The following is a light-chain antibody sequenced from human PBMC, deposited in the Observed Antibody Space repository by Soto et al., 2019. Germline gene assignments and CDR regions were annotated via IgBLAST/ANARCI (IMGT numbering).Light chain of an antibody. Sequence: QSVLTQPPSVSGAPGQRVTISCTGSSSNIGAGYDVHWYQQLPGTAPKVLIYGNSNRPSGVPDRFSGSKSGTSASLAITGLQAEDEADYYCQSYESSLSGYVVFGGGTKLTVL. CDR3: QSYESSLSGYVV. J-gene: IGLJ2*01. V-gene: IGLV1-40*01. CDR1: SSNIGAGYD. CDR2: GNS.